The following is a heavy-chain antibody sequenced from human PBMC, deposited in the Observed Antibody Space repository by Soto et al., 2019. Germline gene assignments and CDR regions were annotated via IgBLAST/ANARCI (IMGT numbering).Heavy chain of an antibody. J-gene: IGHJ6*02. V-gene: IGHV3-30*18. Sequence: QVHLVESGGGVVQPGRSLRLSCAASGFTFSGYGMHWVRQAPGKGLEWVAVMSNDGTSRFYADSVKGRFTISRDNSKNTLYLEMNGLSAEDTAMYYCAKVRVKDYYYYAMDVWGQGTTVTVSS. CDR2: MSNDGTSR. CDR1: GFTFSGYG. CDR3: AKVRVKDYYYYAMDV.